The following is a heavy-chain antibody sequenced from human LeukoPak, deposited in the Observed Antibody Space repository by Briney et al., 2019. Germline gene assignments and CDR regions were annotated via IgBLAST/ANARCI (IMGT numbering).Heavy chain of an antibody. V-gene: IGHV4-61*05. Sequence: KPSETLSLTCTVSGGSISSSSYYWGRIRQPPGKGLEWNGYIHYTGSTDYNPSLQSRVTISVDTSKNQFSLNLSSVTAADAAVYYCARGCGAGSYNNFNHWGQGILVTVSS. CDR3: ARGCGAGSYNNFNH. CDR1: GGSISSSSYY. J-gene: IGHJ4*02. D-gene: IGHD3-10*01. CDR2: IHYTGST.